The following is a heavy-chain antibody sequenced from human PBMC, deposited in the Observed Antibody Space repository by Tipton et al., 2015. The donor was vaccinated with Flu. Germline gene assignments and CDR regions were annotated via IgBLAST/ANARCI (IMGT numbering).Heavy chain of an antibody. D-gene: IGHD2-2*01. Sequence: SLRLSCAASGFTFDDYAMHWVRQAPGKGLEWVSGISWNSGSIGYADSVKGRFTISRDNAKNSLYLQMNSLRAEDTALYYCAKGLPAAPGDYYYGMDVWGQGTPVTVS. CDR3: AKGLPAAPGDYYYGMDV. J-gene: IGHJ6*02. CDR2: ISWNSGSI. V-gene: IGHV3-9*01. CDR1: GFTFDDYA.